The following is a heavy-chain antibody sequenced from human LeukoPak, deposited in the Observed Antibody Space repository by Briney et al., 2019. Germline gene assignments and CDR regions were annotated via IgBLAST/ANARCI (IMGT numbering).Heavy chain of an antibody. V-gene: IGHV1-2*04. CDR1: GYTLTGYY. D-gene: IGHD5-12*01. J-gene: IGHJ6*04. Sequence: ASVKVSCKASGYTLTGYYMHWVRQAPGQGLEWMGWINPNSGGTNYAQKFQGWVTMTRDTSISTAYMELSRLRSDDTAVYYCARAGGGGYSGYEEGRQANYYYYYGMDVWGKGTTVTVSS. CDR3: ARAGGGGYSGYEEGRQANYYYYYGMDV. CDR2: INPNSGGT.